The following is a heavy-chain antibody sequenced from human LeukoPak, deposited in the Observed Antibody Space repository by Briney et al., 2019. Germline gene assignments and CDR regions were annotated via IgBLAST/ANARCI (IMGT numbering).Heavy chain of an antibody. D-gene: IGHD6-19*01. CDR2: INHSGST. V-gene: IGHV4-34*01. CDR3: ARRAGVMWEQWLAY. Sequence: SETLSLTCAVYGGSFSSYYWSWIRQPPGKGLEWIGEINHSGSTNYNPSLKSRVTISVDTSKNQFSLKLSSVTAADTAVYYCARRAGVMWEQWLAYWGQGTLVTVSS. J-gene: IGHJ4*02. CDR1: GGSFSSYY.